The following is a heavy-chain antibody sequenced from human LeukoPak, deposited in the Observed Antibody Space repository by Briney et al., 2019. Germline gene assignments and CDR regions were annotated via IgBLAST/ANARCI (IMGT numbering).Heavy chain of an antibody. CDR2: IDSDGSWT. J-gene: IGHJ4*02. CDR3: VSFYETY. Sequence: GGSLRLSCAASGNYWMHWVRQAPGKGLVWVSHIDSDGSWTSYADSVKGRFTISKDNAKNTVYLQMNSLRAEDTAVYYCVSFYETYWGRGALVTVSS. CDR1: GNYW. V-gene: IGHV3-74*01. D-gene: IGHD2/OR15-2a*01.